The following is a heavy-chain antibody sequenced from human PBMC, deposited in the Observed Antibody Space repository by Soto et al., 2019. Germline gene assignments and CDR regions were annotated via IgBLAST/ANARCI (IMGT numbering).Heavy chain of an antibody. CDR3: ARDRAYSCFDY. Sequence: EVQLVESGGGLVQPGGSLRLSCAASGFTFSSSWMSWVRQAPGKGLEWVAGIKEDGTERYYVDFVKGRFTISRDNVENSLYLQMNSPTGDDTAVYFCARDRAYSCFDYWGLGTLVTVSS. CDR2: IKEDGTER. CDR1: GFTFSSSW. D-gene: IGHD5-18*01. J-gene: IGHJ4*02. V-gene: IGHV3-7*01.